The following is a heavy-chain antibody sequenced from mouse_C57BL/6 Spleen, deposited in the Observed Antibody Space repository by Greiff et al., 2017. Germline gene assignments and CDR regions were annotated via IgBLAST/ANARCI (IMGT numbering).Heavy chain of an antibody. J-gene: IGHJ1*03. Sequence: EVMLVESGGGLVQPGGSLKLSCAASGFTFSDYYMYWVRQTPEKRLEWVAYISNGGGSTYYPDTVKGRFTISRDNAKNTLYLQMSRLKSEDTAMYYCARHPVPYYYGGYCDVWGTGTTVTVSS. D-gene: IGHD1-1*01. CDR3: ARHPVPYYYGGYCDV. CDR1: GFTFSDYY. V-gene: IGHV5-12*01. CDR2: ISNGGGST.